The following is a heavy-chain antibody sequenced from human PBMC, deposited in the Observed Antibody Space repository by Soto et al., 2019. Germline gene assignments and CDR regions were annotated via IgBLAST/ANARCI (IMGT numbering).Heavy chain of an antibody. CDR2: IIPIFGTA. CDR1: GGTFSSYA. J-gene: IGHJ4*02. CDR3: ARAGLRGSYPRSFDY. D-gene: IGHD1-26*01. V-gene: IGHV1-69*13. Sequence: GASVKVSCKASGGTFSSYAISWVRQAPGQGLEWMGGIIPIFGTANYAQKFQGRVTITADESTSTAYMELSSLRSEDTAVYYCARAGLRGSYPRSFDYWGQGTLVTVSS.